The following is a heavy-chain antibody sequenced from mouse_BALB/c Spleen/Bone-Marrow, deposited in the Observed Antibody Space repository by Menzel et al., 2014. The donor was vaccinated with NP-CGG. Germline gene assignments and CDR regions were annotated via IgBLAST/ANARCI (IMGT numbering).Heavy chain of an antibody. J-gene: IGHJ4*01. CDR1: GYTFTSYW. CDR3: ATSPDPAMDY. Sequence: QVHVKQSGAELAKPGASVKMSCKASGYTFTSYWMHWVKQRPGQGLEWIGYINPSTDYTEYNQKFKDKATLTADKSSSTAYMQLSSLTSEDSAVFYCATSPDPAMDYWGQGTSVTVSS. CDR2: INPSTDYT. V-gene: IGHV1-7*01.